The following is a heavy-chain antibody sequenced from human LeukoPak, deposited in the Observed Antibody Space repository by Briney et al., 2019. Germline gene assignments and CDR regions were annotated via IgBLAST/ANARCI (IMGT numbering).Heavy chain of an antibody. J-gene: IGHJ3*02. CDR1: GGSISSGGYY. Sequence: PSKTLSLTCTVSGGSISSGGYYWSWIRQPPGKGLEWIGYIYHSGSTYYNPSLKSRVTISVDRPKNQFSLKLSSVTAADTAVYYCARFSRPLLDAFDIWGQGTMVTVSS. CDR3: ARFSRPLLDAFDI. V-gene: IGHV4-30-2*01. CDR2: IYHSGST. D-gene: IGHD2-15*01.